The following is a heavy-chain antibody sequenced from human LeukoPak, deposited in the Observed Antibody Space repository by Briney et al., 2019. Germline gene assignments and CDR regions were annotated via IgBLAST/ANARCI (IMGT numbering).Heavy chain of an antibody. Sequence: GSLRLSRTAPGFTFGDYAMSWFRQAPGKGLEWVGVIRSKAYGGTTEYAASVKGRFTISRDDSKSIAYLQMNSLKTEDTAVYYCTRDRDFWSGYFYYYYYMDVWGKGTTVTVSS. CDR3: TRDRDFWSGYFYYYYYMDV. J-gene: IGHJ6*03. D-gene: IGHD3-3*01. V-gene: IGHV3-49*03. CDR1: GFTFGDYA. CDR2: IRSKAYGGTT.